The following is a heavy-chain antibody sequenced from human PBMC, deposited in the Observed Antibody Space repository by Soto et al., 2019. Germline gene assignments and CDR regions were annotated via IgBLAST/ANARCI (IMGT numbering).Heavy chain of an antibody. J-gene: IGHJ4*02. CDR1: GYTFTSYD. D-gene: IGHD6-25*01. Sequence: KVSGKASGYTFTSYDINWVRQATGQGLEWMGWMNPNTGHTGYAQKFQGRLTMTTNTSISTAYMELSSLKFEDTAVYYCARGPSSVVDWGQGTRVTVSS. V-gene: IGHV1-8*01. CDR2: MNPNTGHT. CDR3: ARGPSSVVD.